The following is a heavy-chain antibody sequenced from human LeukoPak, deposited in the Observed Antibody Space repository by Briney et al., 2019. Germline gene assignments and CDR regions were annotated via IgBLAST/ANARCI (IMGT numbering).Heavy chain of an antibody. CDR1: CGSISGHH. D-gene: IGHD1-26*01. J-gene: IGHJ3*02. CDR2: FYDSGDF. Sequence: PSQTLSLTRTVSCGSISGHHWTWIRQPPGTGLEWIGYFYDSGDFNYNPSLKSRVTIWMDMSNNQFSLTMSSVTAADTAMYYCARLLRPGGRKGDAFDIWGQGTLVTVSS. V-gene: IGHV4-59*08. CDR3: ARLLRPGGRKGDAFDI.